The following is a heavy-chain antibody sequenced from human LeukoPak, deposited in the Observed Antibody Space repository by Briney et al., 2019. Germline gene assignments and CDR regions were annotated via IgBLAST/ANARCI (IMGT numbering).Heavy chain of an antibody. Sequence: SETPSLTCAVYGGSFSGYYWSWIRQPPGKGLEWIGEINHSGGTNYNPSLKSRVTISVDASKNLFALKLSSVTAADTAVYYCARDRYCSGGSCYLGWFDPWGQGTLVTVSS. CDR3: ARDRYCSGGSCYLGWFDP. J-gene: IGHJ5*02. CDR2: INHSGGT. D-gene: IGHD2-15*01. CDR1: GGSFSGYY. V-gene: IGHV4-34*01.